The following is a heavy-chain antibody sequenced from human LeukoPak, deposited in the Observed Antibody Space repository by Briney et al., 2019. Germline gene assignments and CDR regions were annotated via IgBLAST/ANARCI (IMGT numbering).Heavy chain of an antibody. CDR3: AKGSLSMRYCSSTSCSGIDP. D-gene: IGHD2-2*01. V-gene: IGHV3-23*01. Sequence: GGSLRLSCAASGFTFSSYSMNWVRQAPGKGLEWVSAISGSGGSTYYADSVKGRFTISRDNSKNTLYLQMNSLRAEDTAVYYCAKGSLSMRYCSSTSCSGIDPWGQGTLVTVSS. CDR1: GFTFSSYS. J-gene: IGHJ5*02. CDR2: ISGSGGST.